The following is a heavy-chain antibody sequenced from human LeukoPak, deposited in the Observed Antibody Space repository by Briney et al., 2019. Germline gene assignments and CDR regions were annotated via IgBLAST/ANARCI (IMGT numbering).Heavy chain of an antibody. D-gene: IGHD5-24*01. CDR1: GGSISSYY. J-gene: IGHJ4*02. CDR2: IYYSGST. V-gene: IGHV4-59*12. Sequence: SETLSLTCTVSGGSISSYYWSWIRQPPGKGLEWIGYIYYSGSTNYNPSLKSRVTISVDTSKNQFSLKLTSVTAADTAVYYCARVAFSITALYYFDYWGQGTLVTVSS. CDR3: ARVAFSITALYYFDY.